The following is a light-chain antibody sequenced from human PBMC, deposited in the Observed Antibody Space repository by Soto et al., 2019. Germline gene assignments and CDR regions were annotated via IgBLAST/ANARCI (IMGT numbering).Light chain of an antibody. CDR1: QSISSW. Sequence: DIQMTQSPTTLSASVVHRVTITCRSSQSISSWLAWYQQQPGKAPKLLMXDASSLESGVPSRFSGSGSGAEFTLTSSSLQPGDFANYYYRQHNSYSGTFGQGTKVDIK. CDR2: DAS. J-gene: IGKJ1*01. CDR3: RQHNSYSGT. V-gene: IGKV1-5*01.